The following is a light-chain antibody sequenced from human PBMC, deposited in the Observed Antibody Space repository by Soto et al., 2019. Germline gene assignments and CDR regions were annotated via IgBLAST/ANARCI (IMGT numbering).Light chain of an antibody. J-gene: IGKJ4*01. CDR3: QQVNVYPST. CDR2: DAS. V-gene: IGKV1-17*01. Sequence: DIQMTQSPSSLSASVGDRVTITFRASQGIRDDLGWYQQKPGKAPNLLIYDASTLHSGVPSRFSGGGSGTDFTLTISSLQPEDFATYYCQQVNVYPSTFGGGTKVDIK. CDR1: QGIRDD.